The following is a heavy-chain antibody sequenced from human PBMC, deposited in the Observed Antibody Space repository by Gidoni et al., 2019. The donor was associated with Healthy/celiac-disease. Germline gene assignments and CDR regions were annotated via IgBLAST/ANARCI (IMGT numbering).Heavy chain of an antibody. D-gene: IGHD3-10*01. CDR1: GFTVSSNY. CDR3: ARDRGRGSGSYLGGGYYYYYMDV. Sequence: EVQLVESGGGLVQPGGSLRLSCAASGFTVSSNYMSWFRQAPGKGLEWVSVIYSGGSTYYADSVKGRFTISRDNSKNTLYLQMNSLRAEDTAVYYCARDRGRGSGSYLGGGYYYYYMDVWGKGTTVTVSS. CDR2: IYSGGST. V-gene: IGHV3-66*01. J-gene: IGHJ6*03.